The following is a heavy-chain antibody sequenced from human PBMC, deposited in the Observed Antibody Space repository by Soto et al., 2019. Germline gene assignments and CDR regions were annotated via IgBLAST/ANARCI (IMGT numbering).Heavy chain of an antibody. CDR1: VGTFSSYA. D-gene: IGHD2-2*01. CDR2: IIPIFGTA. J-gene: IGHJ6*02. CDR3: ATLRYCSSTSCYDV. Sequence: SVKVSCKASVGTFSSYAISWVRQAPGQGPEWMGGIIPIFGTANYAQKFQGRVTITADESTSTAYMELSSLRSEDTAVYYCATLRYCSSTSCYDVWGQGTTVTVSS. V-gene: IGHV1-69*13.